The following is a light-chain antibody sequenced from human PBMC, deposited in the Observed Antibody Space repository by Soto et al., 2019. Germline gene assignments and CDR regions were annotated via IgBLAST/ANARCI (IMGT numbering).Light chain of an antibody. CDR3: QQRSDWPPIT. V-gene: IGKV3-11*01. CDR1: QSVRSH. Sequence: DTGLTQSPATLSLYPGETATLSCRASQSVRSHLAWYQQRPGQPPRLLIYDASYRATGVPLRFSGSGSGTEFTLTISSLESGDSAIYYCQQRSDWPPITLGQGTRLEIK. J-gene: IGKJ5*01. CDR2: DAS.